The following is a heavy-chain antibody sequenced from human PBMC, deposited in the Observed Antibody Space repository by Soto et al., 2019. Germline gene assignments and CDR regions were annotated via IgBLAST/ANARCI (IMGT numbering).Heavy chain of an antibody. CDR1: GGSMRNYY. V-gene: IGHV4-59*01. CDR2: IYYSGST. Sequence: PSETLSLTCTVSGGSMRNYYWSWIRQPPGKGLEWIGYIYYSGSTNYNPSFKSRVTISVDTSKNQFSLKLISVTAADTAVYFCVRSPYLAAAADYWGQGTLVTVSS. J-gene: IGHJ4*02. CDR3: VRSPYLAAAADY. D-gene: IGHD6-13*01.